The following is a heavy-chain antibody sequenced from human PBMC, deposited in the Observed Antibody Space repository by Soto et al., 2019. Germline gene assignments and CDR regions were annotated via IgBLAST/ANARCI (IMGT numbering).Heavy chain of an antibody. CDR3: VSYYYDSSGYYYVPGVY. CDR1: GGSISSSSYY. Sequence: SETLSLTCAVSGGSISSSSYYWGWIRQPPGKGPEWIGSISYSGSTYYNPSLKSRVTISVDTSKNQFSLKLSSVTAADTAVYYCVSYYYDSSGYYYVPGVYWGQGTLVTVSS. J-gene: IGHJ4*02. V-gene: IGHV4-39*01. CDR2: ISYSGST. D-gene: IGHD3-22*01.